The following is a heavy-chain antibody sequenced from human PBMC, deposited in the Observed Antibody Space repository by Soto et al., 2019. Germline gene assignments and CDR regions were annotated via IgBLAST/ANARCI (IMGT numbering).Heavy chain of an antibody. D-gene: IGHD3-10*01. V-gene: IGHV3-23*01. CDR1: EFTSSGYA. CDR3: AKDAGLLWFGSTNDAFDI. Sequence: GGSLSPPCPSSEFTSSGYAMSWVRQAPGKGLEWVSAISGSGGSTYYANSVKGRFAIPIDNSKNTLYLKMNSLRAEDTAVYYCAKDAGLLWFGSTNDAFDIWGQGTMVTVSS. CDR2: ISGSGGST. J-gene: IGHJ3*02.